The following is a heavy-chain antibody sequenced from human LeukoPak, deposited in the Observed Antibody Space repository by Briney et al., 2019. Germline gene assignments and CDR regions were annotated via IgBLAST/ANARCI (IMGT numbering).Heavy chain of an antibody. CDR2: ISSSGSTI. V-gene: IGHV3-48*03. J-gene: IGHJ4*02. CDR3: ARRTVGATYFDY. D-gene: IGHD1-26*01. Sequence: GGSLRLSCAASGFTFSSYEMNWVRHAPGKGLEGVSYISSSGSTIYYADSVKGRFTISPDNAKNSLYLQMNSLRAEDTAVYYCARRTVGATYFDYWGQGTLVTVSS. CDR1: GFTFSSYE.